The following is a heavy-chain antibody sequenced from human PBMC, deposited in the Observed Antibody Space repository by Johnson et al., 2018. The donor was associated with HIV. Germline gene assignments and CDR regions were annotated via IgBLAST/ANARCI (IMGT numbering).Heavy chain of an antibody. Sequence: VYLVESGGGLIQPGGSLRLSCAASGFTFSSYWMSWVRQAPGKGLEWVANIKQDGGGKYYVDSVKGRFTISRDKAKNSLYLQMNSLRAEDTAVYYCARQQLSRNVAFDIWGQGTMVTVSS. CDR2: IKQDGGGK. J-gene: IGHJ3*02. D-gene: IGHD6-13*01. V-gene: IGHV3-7*05. CDR3: ARQQLSRNVAFDI. CDR1: GFTFSSYW.